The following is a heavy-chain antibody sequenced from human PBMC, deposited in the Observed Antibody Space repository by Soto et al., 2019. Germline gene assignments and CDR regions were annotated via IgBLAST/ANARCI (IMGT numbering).Heavy chain of an antibody. J-gene: IGHJ6*02. CDR2: IVVGSGNT. V-gene: IGHV1-58*01. CDR3: AADLDIVVVPAAHYYYGMDV. Sequence: ASVKVSCKASGFTFTSSAVQWVRQARGQRLEWIGWIVVGSGNTNYAQKFQKRVTITRDMSTSTAYMELSSLRSEDTAVYYCAADLDIVVVPAAHYYYGMDVWGQGTTVTVSS. D-gene: IGHD2-2*03. CDR1: GFTFTSSA.